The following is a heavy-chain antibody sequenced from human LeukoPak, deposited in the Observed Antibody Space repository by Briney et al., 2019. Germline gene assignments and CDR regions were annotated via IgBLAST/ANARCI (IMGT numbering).Heavy chain of an antibody. D-gene: IGHD6-13*01. CDR2: IYYSVST. J-gene: IGHJ5*02. CDR3: ARYLGSSSSWYDQTNWFDP. CDR1: GGSISSYY. V-gene: IGHV4-59*01. Sequence: SETLSLTCTVSGGSISSYYWSWIRQPPGKGLEWIGYIYYSVSTNYNPSLKSRVTISVDTSKNQFSLKLSSVTAADTAVYYCARYLGSSSSWYDQTNWFDPWGQGTLVTVSS.